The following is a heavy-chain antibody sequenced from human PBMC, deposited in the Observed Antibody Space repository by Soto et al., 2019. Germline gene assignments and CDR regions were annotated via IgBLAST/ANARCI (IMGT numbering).Heavy chain of an antibody. Sequence: TLSLTCTVSCGSISSYYWSWIRQPPGKGLEWIGYIYYSGSTNYNPSLKSRVTISVDTPKTQFSLKLSSGTAADTAVYYCARRVGAFDIWGQGTMGTVSS. CDR2: IYYSGST. CDR1: CGSISSYY. J-gene: IGHJ3*02. D-gene: IGHD2-15*01. V-gene: IGHV4-59*08. CDR3: ARRVGAFDI.